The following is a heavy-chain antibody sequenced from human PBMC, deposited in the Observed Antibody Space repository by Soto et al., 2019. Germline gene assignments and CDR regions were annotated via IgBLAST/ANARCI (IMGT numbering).Heavy chain of an antibody. CDR3: ARAREIEIIITFGGEDYFDY. J-gene: IGHJ4*01. CDR1: GYTFTSYD. CDR2: MNPNSGNT. V-gene: IGHV1-8*01. D-gene: IGHD3-16*01. Sequence: ASVKVSCKASGYTFTSYDINWVRQATGQGLEWMGWMNPNSGNTGYAQKFQGRVTMTRNTSISTAYMELSSLRSEETAVYYCARAREIEIIITFGGEDYFDYCGHRTLVTVS.